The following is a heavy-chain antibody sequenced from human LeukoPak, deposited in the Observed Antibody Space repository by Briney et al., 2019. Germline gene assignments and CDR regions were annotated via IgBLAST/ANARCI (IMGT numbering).Heavy chain of an antibody. CDR1: GYTFTSYG. Sequence: ASVKVSCKASGYTFTSYGISWVRQAPGQGLEWMGWISAYNGNTNYAQKLQGRVTMTTDTSTSTAYMELRSLRSEDTAVYYCASSIAVAGTGLLVYWGQGTLVTVSS. CDR2: ISAYNGNT. D-gene: IGHD6-19*01. CDR3: ASSIAVAGTGLLVY. J-gene: IGHJ4*02. V-gene: IGHV1-18*04.